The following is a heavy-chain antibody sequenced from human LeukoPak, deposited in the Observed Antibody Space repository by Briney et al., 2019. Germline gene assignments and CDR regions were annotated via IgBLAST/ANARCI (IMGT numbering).Heavy chain of an antibody. J-gene: IGHJ4*02. CDR1: GYSFTSYW. V-gene: IGHV5-51*01. CDR3: ARRNYYGSGSYYSHFDY. D-gene: IGHD3-10*01. Sequence: GESLKISCKCSGYSFTSYWIGWVRQMPGKGLEWMGIIYPGDSDTRYSPSFQGQVTISADKSISTAYLQWSSLKASDTAMYYCARRNYYGSGSYYSHFDYWGQGTLVTVSS. CDR2: IYPGDSDT.